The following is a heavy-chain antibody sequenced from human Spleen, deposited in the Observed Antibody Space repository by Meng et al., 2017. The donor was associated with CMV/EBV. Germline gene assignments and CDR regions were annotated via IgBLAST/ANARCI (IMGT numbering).Heavy chain of an antibody. CDR3: ARDGQQTPFYYHYGMDV. D-gene: IGHD6-13*01. V-gene: IGHV1-18*01. J-gene: IGHJ6*02. CDR1: GGTFSSYA. CDR2: ISAYNGNT. Sequence: ASVKVSCKASGGTFSSYAISWVRQAPGQGLEWMGWISAYNGNTNYAQKLQGRVTMTSDTSTSTAYVELRSLRSDDTAVYYCARDGQQTPFYYHYGMDVWGQGTAVTVSS.